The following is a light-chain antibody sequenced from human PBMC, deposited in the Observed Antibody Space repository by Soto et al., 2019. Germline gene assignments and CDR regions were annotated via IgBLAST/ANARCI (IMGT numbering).Light chain of an antibody. J-gene: IGKJ4*01. CDR1: QRVSSRY. Sequence: EIVVTQSPGTLSLSPGERATLSCRASQRVSSRYLAWYQQNPGQAPSILIYGASSRATCIPDRFSGSGSGADFTLTISRLEAEDFAVYYCQQYGSSPKLTFGGGTQVEIK. CDR3: QQYGSSPKLT. CDR2: GAS. V-gene: IGKV3-20*01.